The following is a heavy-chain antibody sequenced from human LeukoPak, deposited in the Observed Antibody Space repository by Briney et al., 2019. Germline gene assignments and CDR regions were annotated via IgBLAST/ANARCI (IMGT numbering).Heavy chain of an antibody. CDR1: GYPFTSYG. CDR2: ISAYNGNT. V-gene: IGHV1-18*01. CDR3: ATGSGSYWPLDY. J-gene: IGHJ4*02. Sequence: ASVKVSCKASGYPFTSYGITWVRQAPGQGLEWMGWISAYNGNTNYAQKLQGRVTVTTDTSTSTAYMELRGLRSEDTAVYYCATGSGSYWPLDYWGQGTLVTVSS. D-gene: IGHD1-26*01.